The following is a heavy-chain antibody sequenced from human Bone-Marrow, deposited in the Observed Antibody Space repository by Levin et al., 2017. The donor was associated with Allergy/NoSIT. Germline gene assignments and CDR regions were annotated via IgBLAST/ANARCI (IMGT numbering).Heavy chain of an antibody. D-gene: IGHD2-21*02. CDR1: GFTFRNYT. CDR3: AREPSQGGGDLQGGYNYYGMDV. CDR2: ISSSSSYI. V-gene: IGHV3-21*01. Sequence: GGSLRLSCAASGFTFRNYTMNWVRQAPGKGLEWVSSISSSSSYIYYADSVKGRFTISRANAKNSLQLQMNSLRVEDTAVYYCAREPSQGGGDLQGGYNYYGMDVWGQGTTVTVSS. J-gene: IGHJ6*02.